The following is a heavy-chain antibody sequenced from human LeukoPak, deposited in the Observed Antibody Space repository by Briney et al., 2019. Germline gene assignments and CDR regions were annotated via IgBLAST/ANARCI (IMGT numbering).Heavy chain of an antibody. CDR2: IYYSGST. J-gene: IGHJ3*02. CDR3: ARRLAKAYYYDSSGYSLAAFDI. Sequence: SETLSLTCTVSGGSISSGDYYWSWIRQPPGKGLEWIGYIYYSGSTYYNPSLKSRVTISVDTSKNQFSLKLSSVTAADTAVYYCARRLAKAYYYDSSGYSLAAFDIWGQGTMVTVSS. V-gene: IGHV4-30-4*01. CDR1: GGSISSGDYY. D-gene: IGHD3-22*01.